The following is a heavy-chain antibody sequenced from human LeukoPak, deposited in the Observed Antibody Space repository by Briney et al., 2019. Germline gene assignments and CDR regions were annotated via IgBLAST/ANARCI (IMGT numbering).Heavy chain of an antibody. Sequence: PGGSLRLSCAASGFTFSSYEMNWVRQAPGKGLEWVSYINSRGSTIYYADSVKGRLTISRDNAKNSLYLQINSLSAEDTAIYYCARCGNDVRSGLRYYYYGMDVWGQGTTVTVSS. CDR1: GFTFSSYE. CDR3: ARCGNDVRSGLRYYYYGMDV. V-gene: IGHV3-48*03. J-gene: IGHJ6*02. CDR2: INSRGSTI. D-gene: IGHD1-1*01.